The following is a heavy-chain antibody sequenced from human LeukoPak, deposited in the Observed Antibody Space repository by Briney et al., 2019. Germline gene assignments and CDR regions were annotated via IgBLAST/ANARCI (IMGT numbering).Heavy chain of an antibody. J-gene: IGHJ5*02. CDR1: GGSISSYY. CDR3: ARHPSTYCGGDCYSFWFDP. D-gene: IGHD2-21*02. CDR2: IYYSGST. V-gene: IGHV4-59*08. Sequence: SETLSLTCTVSGGSISSYYWSWIRQPPGKGLEWIGYIYYSGSTNYNPSLKSRVTISVDTSKNQFSLKLSSVTVADTAVYYCARHPSTYCGGDCYSFWFDPWGQGTLVTVSS.